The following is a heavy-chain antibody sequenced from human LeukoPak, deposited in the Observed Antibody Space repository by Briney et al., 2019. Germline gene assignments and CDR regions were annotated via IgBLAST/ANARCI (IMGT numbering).Heavy chain of an antibody. Sequence: SETLSLTCTVSGGSISSSSYYWGWIRQPPGKGLEWIGSIYYSGSTYYNPSLKSRVTISVDTSKNQSSLKLSSVTAADTAVYYCARRRDYSNWFDPWGQGTLVTVSS. CDR1: GGSISSSSYY. D-gene: IGHD4-11*01. CDR2: IYYSGST. J-gene: IGHJ5*02. V-gene: IGHV4-39*01. CDR3: ARRRDYSNWFDP.